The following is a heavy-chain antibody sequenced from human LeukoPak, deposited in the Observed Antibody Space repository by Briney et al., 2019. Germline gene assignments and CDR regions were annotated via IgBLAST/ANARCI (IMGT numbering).Heavy chain of an antibody. Sequence: ASLKVSCKASGYTFTGYYMRWVRQAPGQGLEWMGWINPNSGGTNYAQKFQGRVTMTRDTSISTAYMELSRLRSDDTAVYYCARISTARAHDYWGQGTLVTVSS. CDR2: INPNSGGT. CDR1: GYTFTGYY. V-gene: IGHV1-2*02. J-gene: IGHJ4*02. CDR3: ARISTARAHDY.